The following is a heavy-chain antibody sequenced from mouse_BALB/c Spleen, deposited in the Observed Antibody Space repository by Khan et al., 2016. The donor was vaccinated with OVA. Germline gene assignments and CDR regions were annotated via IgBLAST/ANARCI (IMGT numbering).Heavy chain of an antibody. CDR1: GFTFRSFG. D-gene: IGHD2-12*01. J-gene: IGHJ3*01. CDR3: ASSRYWSGLAS. Sequence: EVELVESGGGLVQPGGSRKLSCTASGFTFRSFGMHWVRQAPEKGLEWVAYIGSDSSTIYYADTVKGRFTISRDNPKNTLLLQLTSLRSEDTSMYYCASSRYWSGLASWGQGTLVTVSA. CDR2: IGSDSSTI. V-gene: IGHV5-17*02.